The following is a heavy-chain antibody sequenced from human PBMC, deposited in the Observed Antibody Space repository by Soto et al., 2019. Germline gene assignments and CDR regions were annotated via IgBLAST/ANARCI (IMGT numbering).Heavy chain of an antibody. CDR2: IIPIFGTA. D-gene: IGHD1-26*01. CDR3: ARDGSGSPLDYYYGMDV. J-gene: IGHJ6*02. V-gene: IGHV1-69*13. CDR1: GGTFSSYA. Sequence: ASVKVSCKASGGTFSSYAISWVRRAPGQGLEWMGGIIPIFGTANYAQKFQGRVTITADESTSTAYMELSSLRSEDTAVYYCARDGSGSPLDYYYGMDVWGQGTTVTVSS.